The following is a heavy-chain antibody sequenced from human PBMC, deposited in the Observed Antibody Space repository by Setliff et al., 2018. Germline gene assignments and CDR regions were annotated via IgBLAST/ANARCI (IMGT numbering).Heavy chain of an antibody. D-gene: IGHD3-22*01. J-gene: IGHJ4*02. V-gene: IGHV3-7*01. Sequence: LRLSCAASGFTFSSYWMSWVRQAPGKGLEWVANIKQDGSEKYYVDSVKGRFTISRDNAKNSLYLQMNSLRAEDTAVYYCARDLPDYYDSSGPRLDYWGQGTLVTVSS. CDR1: GFTFSSYW. CDR3: ARDLPDYYDSSGPRLDY. CDR2: IKQDGSEK.